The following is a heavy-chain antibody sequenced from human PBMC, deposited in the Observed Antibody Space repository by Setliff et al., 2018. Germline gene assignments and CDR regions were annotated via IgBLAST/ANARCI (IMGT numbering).Heavy chain of an antibody. CDR1: GYTFTSYG. V-gene: IGHV1-18*01. CDR2: INNYNGNT. Sequence: GASVKVSCKASGYTFTSYGISWVRQAPGQGLEWMGWINNYNGNTDYAQNIQGRVTMTTDTSTSTAYMELRSLRSDDTAVYYCARAPRLEWLLPTFDSWGQGTLVTVSS. D-gene: IGHD3-3*01. J-gene: IGHJ4*02. CDR3: ARAPRLEWLLPTFDS.